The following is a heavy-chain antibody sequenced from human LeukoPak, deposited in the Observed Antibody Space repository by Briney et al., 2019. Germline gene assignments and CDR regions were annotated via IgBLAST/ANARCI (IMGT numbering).Heavy chain of an antibody. J-gene: IGHJ3*02. CDR3: ARRYSSSWYDAFDI. CDR2: ISSSGSTI. D-gene: IGHD6-13*01. V-gene: IGHV3-11*04. CDR1: GIILSSYW. Sequence: GGSLTLSCAASGIILSSYWMSWIRQAPGKGLEWVSYISSSGSTIYYADSVRGRFTISRDNAKNSLYLQMNSLRAEDTAVYYCARRYSSSWYDAFDIWGQGTMVTVSS.